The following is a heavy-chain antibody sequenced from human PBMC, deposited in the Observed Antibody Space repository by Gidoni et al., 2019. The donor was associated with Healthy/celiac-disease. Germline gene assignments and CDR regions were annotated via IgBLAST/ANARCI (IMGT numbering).Heavy chain of an antibody. CDR2: ISWDGGST. J-gene: IGHJ6*02. CDR1: GFTFADYA. Sequence: EVQLVESGGVVVQPGGSLRLSCAASGFTFADYAMHWVRQAPGKGLEWVSLISWDGGSTYYADSVKGRFTISRDNSKNSLYLQMNSLRAEDTALYYCAKDRAWSGASLGMDVWGQGTTVTVSS. V-gene: IGHV3-43D*03. D-gene: IGHD2-15*01. CDR3: AKDRAWSGASLGMDV.